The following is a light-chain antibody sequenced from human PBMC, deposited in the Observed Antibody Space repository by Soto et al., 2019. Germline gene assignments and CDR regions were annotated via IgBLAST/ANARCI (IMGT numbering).Light chain of an antibody. CDR1: QSITYW. CDR3: QQYHSFSFT. V-gene: IGKV1-5*01. Sequence: TRSPCSLSASVGDRVTTTFRASQSITYWLAWYQQKPGRAPKLLIYDVFNLQSGVPSRFSGSGSGTEFTLTISSLQPDDSATYYCQQYHSFSFTFGQGTKVDIK. J-gene: IGKJ2*01. CDR2: DVF.